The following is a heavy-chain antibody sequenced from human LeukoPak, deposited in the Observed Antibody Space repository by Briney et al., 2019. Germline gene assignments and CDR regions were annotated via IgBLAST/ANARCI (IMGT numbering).Heavy chain of an antibody. CDR1: GFTFSSYA. D-gene: IGHD1-26*01. J-gene: IGHJ4*02. V-gene: IGHV3-23*01. Sequence: GGSLRLSCAAFGFTFSSYAMSWVRQAPGKGLEWVSAISGSGGSTYYADSVKGRFTISRDNSKNTLYLQMNSLRAEDTAVYYCAKTRGSYSNYFDYWGQGTLVTVSS. CDR2: ISGSGGST. CDR3: AKTRGSYSNYFDY.